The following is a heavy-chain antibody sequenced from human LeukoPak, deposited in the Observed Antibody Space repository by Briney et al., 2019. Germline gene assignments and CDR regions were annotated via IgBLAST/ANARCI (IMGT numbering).Heavy chain of an antibody. CDR2: INHSGST. CDR1: GGSFSGYY. CDR3: ARESDCSSTSCLSAYDYVWGSYRLPAY. Sequence: SETLSLTCAVYGGSFSGYYWSWIRQPPGKGLEWIGEINHSGSTNYNPSLKSRVTISVDTSKNQFSLKLSSVTAADTAVYYCARESDCSSTSCLSAYDYVWGSYRLPAYWGQGTLVTVSS. V-gene: IGHV4-34*01. D-gene: IGHD3-16*02. J-gene: IGHJ4*02.